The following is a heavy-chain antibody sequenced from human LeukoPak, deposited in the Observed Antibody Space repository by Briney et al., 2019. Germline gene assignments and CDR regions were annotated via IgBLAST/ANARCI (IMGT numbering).Heavy chain of an antibody. V-gene: IGHV3-23*01. CDR3: ARWGDDYSQFDS. Sequence: GGSLRPSCAASGFTFNNYAMNWVRQAPGKGLEWVSVVSGNGDNTNYADSVKGRFTISRDNSKNTLFLQMNSLRTEDTAVYFCARWGDDYSQFDSWGQGTLVTVS. CDR1: GFTFNNYA. D-gene: IGHD4-11*01. J-gene: IGHJ4*02. CDR2: VSGNGDNT.